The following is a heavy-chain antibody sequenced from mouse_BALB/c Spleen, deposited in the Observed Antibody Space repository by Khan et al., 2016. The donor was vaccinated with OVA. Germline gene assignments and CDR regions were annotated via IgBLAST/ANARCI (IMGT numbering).Heavy chain of an antibody. J-gene: IGHJ2*01. CDR3: ARSGAITTVVATDCDY. CDR2: IKYSGST. V-gene: IGHV3-2*02. CDR1: GYSITSDYA. Sequence: EVQLQESGPGLVKPSQSLSLTCTVTGYSITSDYAWNWIRQFPGNKLEWMGYIKYSGSTSYNPSLKSRISITRNTSKNQSFLQLSSVTTEDTATYYCARSGAITTVVATDCDYWGQGTTLTVSS. D-gene: IGHD1-1*01.